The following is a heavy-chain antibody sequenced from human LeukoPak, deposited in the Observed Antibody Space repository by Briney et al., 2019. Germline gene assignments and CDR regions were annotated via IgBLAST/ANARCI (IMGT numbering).Heavy chain of an antibody. D-gene: IGHD4-17*01. CDR3: ARAIAVTTFDY. CDR2: MNPNSGNT. V-gene: IGHV1-8*01. J-gene: IGHJ4*02. Sequence: GASVKVSCKASGYTFTSYDINWVRQATGQGLEWMGWMNPNSGNTGYARKFQGRVTMTRNTSISTAYMELSSLRSEDTAVYYCARAIAVTTFDYWGQGTLVTVSS. CDR1: GYTFTSYD.